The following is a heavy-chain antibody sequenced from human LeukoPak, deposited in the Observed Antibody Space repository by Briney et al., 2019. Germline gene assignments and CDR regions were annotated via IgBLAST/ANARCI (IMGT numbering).Heavy chain of an antibody. CDR3: ARETVLLWFGGVGVAFGI. D-gene: IGHD3-10*01. CDR2: ISYDGSNK. J-gene: IGHJ3*02. V-gene: IGHV3-30-3*01. Sequence: PGRSLRLSCAASGFTFSSYAMHWVRQAPGKGLEWVAIISYDGSNKYYADSVKGRFTISRDNSKNTLYLQMNSLRVEDMAVYYCARETVLLWFGGVGVAFGIWGQGTMVTVSS. CDR1: GFTFSSYA.